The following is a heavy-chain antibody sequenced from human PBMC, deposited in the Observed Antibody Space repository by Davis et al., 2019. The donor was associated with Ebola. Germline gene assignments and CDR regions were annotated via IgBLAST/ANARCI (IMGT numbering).Heavy chain of an antibody. CDR3: ARRGYDILTGYRYLDY. V-gene: IGHV4-34*01. CDR1: GGSFSGYY. D-gene: IGHD3-9*01. J-gene: IGHJ4*02. CDR2: INHSGST. Sequence: GSLRLSCAVYGGSFSGYYWSWIRQPPGKGLEWIGEINHSGSTNYNPSLKSRVTISVDTSKNQFSLKLSSVTAADTAVYYCARRGYDILTGYRYLDYWGQGTLVTVSS.